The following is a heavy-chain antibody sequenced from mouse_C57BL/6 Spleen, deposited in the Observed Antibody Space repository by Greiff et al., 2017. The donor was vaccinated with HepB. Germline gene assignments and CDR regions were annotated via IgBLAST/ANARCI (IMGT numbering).Heavy chain of an antibody. CDR3: ARSGSSSYYYAMDY. Sequence: QVQLQQSGAELVKPGASVKLSCKASGYTFTSYWMQWVKQRPGQGLEWIGEIDPSDSYTNYNQKFKGKATLTVDTSSSTAYMQLSSLTSEDSAVYYCARSGSSSYYYAMDYWGQGTSVTVSS. D-gene: IGHD1-1*01. V-gene: IGHV1-50*01. CDR1: GYTFTSYW. J-gene: IGHJ4*01. CDR2: IDPSDSYT.